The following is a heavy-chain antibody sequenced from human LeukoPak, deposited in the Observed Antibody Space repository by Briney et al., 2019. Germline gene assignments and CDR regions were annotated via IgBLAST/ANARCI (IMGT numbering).Heavy chain of an antibody. J-gene: IGHJ4*02. D-gene: IGHD3-3*01. Sequence: GGSLRLSCAASGFTFSSYGMHWVRQAPGKGLEWVAVIWYDGSNKYYADSVEGRFTISRDNSKNTLYLQMNSLRAEDTAVYYCARASDFRGLDYWGQGTLVTVSS. CDR2: IWYDGSNK. CDR1: GFTFSSYG. V-gene: IGHV3-33*01. CDR3: ARASDFRGLDY.